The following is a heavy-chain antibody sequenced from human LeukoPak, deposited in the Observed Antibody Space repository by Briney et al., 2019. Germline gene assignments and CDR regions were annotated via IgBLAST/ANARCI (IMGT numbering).Heavy chain of an antibody. D-gene: IGHD6-19*01. J-gene: IGHJ4*02. Sequence: GASVKVSCKSSVYTFTSCDINWVRQATGQGLEWMGWMNPNSGNTGYVQSFQGRITMTRDISIGTAYMELSNLTSEDTAIYYCTRGSSGRRDNWGQGTLVTVSA. CDR2: MNPNSGNT. CDR1: VYTFTSCD. CDR3: TRGSSGRRDN. V-gene: IGHV1-8*01.